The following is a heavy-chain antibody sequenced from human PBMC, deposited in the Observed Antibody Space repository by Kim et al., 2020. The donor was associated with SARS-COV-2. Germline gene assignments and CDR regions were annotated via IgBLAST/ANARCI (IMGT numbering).Heavy chain of an antibody. V-gene: IGHV1-18*01. Sequence: ASVKVSCKASGYTFTSYGISWVRQAPGQGLEWMGWISAYNGNTNYAQKLQGRVTMTTDTSTSTAYMELRSLRSDDTAVYYCARGPVYSSSWYSEYFQHWGQGTLVTVSS. CDR2: ISAYNGNT. J-gene: IGHJ1*01. CDR3: ARGPVYSSSWYSEYFQH. CDR1: GYTFTSYG. D-gene: IGHD6-13*01.